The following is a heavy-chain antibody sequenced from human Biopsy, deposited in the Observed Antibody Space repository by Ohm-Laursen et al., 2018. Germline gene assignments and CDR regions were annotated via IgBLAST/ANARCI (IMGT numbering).Heavy chain of an antibody. V-gene: IGHV1-8*01. J-gene: IGHJ5*02. D-gene: IGHD1-7*01. CDR3: GRAVRNQLLTDP. CDR2: LNPVSGNS. Sequence: SSVKVSCKTSGYTFTSYDITWVRQASGQGPEWIGWLNPVSGNSNFGQKFRGRVTVTSDTSISTAYMELSGLTSDGTATYYCGRAVRNQLLTDPWGQGTLVTVTS. CDR1: GYTFTSYD.